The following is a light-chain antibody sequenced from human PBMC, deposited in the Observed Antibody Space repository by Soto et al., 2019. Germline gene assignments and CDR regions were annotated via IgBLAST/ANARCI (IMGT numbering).Light chain of an antibody. J-gene: IGLJ2*01. Sequence: QLVLSQPPSASASLGASVTLTCTLSSGYSNYKVDWYQQRPGKGPRFVMRVGTGGSVGSKGDGLPDRFSVLGSGLNRYLTIKNTQEEDDCYYHCGAYHGSGSNFVVVFGGGTKLTVL. CDR1: SGYSNYK. CDR3: GAYHGSGSNFVVV. CDR2: VGTGGSVG. V-gene: IGLV9-49*01.